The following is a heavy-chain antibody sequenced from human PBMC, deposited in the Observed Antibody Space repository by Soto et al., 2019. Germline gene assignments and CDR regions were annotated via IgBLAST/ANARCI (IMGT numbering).Heavy chain of an antibody. Sequence: GWSLRLSCESSVFTFSNYAMNWVRQAPGKGLEWVSSISGISSNIYYAESLKGRFTITRDNAKNSLYLQMNSLRADDTAVYYCARDGVSSAYYFDYWGQGTLVTVSS. CDR3: ARDGVSSAYYFDY. V-gene: IGHV3-21*01. D-gene: IGHD6-6*01. CDR1: VFTFSNYA. J-gene: IGHJ4*02. CDR2: ISGISSNI.